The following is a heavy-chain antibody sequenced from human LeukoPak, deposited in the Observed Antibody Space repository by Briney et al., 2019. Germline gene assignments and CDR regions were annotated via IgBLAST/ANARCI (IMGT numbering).Heavy chain of an antibody. CDR1: GGSISSYY. Sequence: SETLSLTCTVSGGSISSYYWSWIRQPAGKGLEWIGRIYTSGSTNYNPSLKSRVTMSVDTSKNQFSLKLSSVTAADTAVYYCARVPYGPDPYYYGMDVWGQGTTVTVPS. V-gene: IGHV4-4*07. CDR3: ARVPYGPDPYYYGMDV. J-gene: IGHJ6*02. CDR2: IYTSGST. D-gene: IGHD3-10*01.